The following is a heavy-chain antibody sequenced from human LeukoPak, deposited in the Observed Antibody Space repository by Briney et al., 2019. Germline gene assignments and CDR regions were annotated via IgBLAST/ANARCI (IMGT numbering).Heavy chain of an antibody. Sequence: GGSLRLSCAASGFTFSSYAMSWVRQAPGKGMEWVSAISGSGDSTYYADSAKGRFTISRDNSKNTLYLQMNSLRAEDTAVYYCAKFDVRYGYYDSSGYYAPFDYWGQGTLVTVSS. D-gene: IGHD3-22*01. V-gene: IGHV3-23*01. CDR2: ISGSGDST. J-gene: IGHJ4*02. CDR1: GFTFSSYA. CDR3: AKFDVRYGYYDSSGYYAPFDY.